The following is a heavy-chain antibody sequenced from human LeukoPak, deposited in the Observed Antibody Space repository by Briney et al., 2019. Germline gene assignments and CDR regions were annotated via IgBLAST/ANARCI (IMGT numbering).Heavy chain of an antibody. CDR1: GFTFSSYS. CDR3: ARYGVSSSRSYIDY. D-gene: IGHD2-2*01. CDR2: ISSSSDYI. Sequence: GGSLRLSCEASGFTFSSYSMNWVRQAPGKGLEWVSAISSSSDYIFYADSVKGRFTISRDNAKNSLSLQMHSLRAEDTAVYYCARYGVSSSRSYIDYWGQGTLVTVSS. J-gene: IGHJ4*02. V-gene: IGHV3-21*01.